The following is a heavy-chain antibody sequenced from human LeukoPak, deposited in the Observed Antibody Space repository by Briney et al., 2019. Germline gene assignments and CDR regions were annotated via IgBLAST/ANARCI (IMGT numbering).Heavy chain of an antibody. CDR1: GYTFTSYD. J-gene: IGHJ4*02. Sequence: GASVKVSCKAAGYTFTSYDINWVRQATGQGLEWMGWMNPNSGNTGYAQKFQGRVTMTRNTSISTAYMELSSLRSDDTAVYYCAREILAEVGATDYWGQGTLVTVSS. V-gene: IGHV1-8*01. CDR3: AREILAEVGATDY. CDR2: MNPNSGNT. D-gene: IGHD1-26*01.